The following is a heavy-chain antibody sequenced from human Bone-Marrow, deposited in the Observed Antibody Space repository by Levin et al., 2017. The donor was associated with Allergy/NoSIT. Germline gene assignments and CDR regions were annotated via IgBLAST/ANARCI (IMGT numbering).Heavy chain of an antibody. J-gene: IGHJ4*02. Sequence: QAGGSLRLSCAASGFTFSSSWMSWVRQAPGKGLEWVANIKQDGSEKYYVDSVKGRFTISRDNAKNSLYLQMNSLRAEDSAAYYCARDGRSAATPSWWGQGTLVTVSS. D-gene: IGHD2-2*01. V-gene: IGHV3-7*04. CDR1: GFTFSSSW. CDR2: IKQDGSEK. CDR3: ARDGRSAATPSW.